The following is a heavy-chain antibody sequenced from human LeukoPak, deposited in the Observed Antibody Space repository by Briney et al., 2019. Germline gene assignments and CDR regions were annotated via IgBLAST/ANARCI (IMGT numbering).Heavy chain of an antibody. V-gene: IGHV3-48*01. D-gene: IGHD3-10*01. J-gene: IGHJ4*02. Sequence: QPGGSLRLSCAASGFTFSDSDMNWVRQAPGKGLEWVSYISSSGSTIYYAASVKGRFTISRDNSKNTLYLQMNSLRAEDTAVYYCARGVWFGEPLGLNYWGQGTLVTVSS. CDR3: ARGVWFGEPLGLNY. CDR1: GFTFSDSD. CDR2: ISSSGSTI.